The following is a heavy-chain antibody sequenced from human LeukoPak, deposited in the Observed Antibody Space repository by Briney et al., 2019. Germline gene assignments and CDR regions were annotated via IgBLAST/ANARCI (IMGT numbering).Heavy chain of an antibody. CDR2: IQYRGDS. J-gene: IGHJ5*02. V-gene: IGHV4-38-2*02. Sequence: PSETLSLTCTVSGYSISTGSYWGWIRQPPGKGLEWIGNIQYRGDSYYNPSLKSRVTISLDTSKNQFSLKLTSVTAADTAVYYCARHLRPSVWFGELLHWFDPWGQGTLVTVSS. D-gene: IGHD3-10*01. CDR3: ARHLRPSVWFGELLHWFDP. CDR1: GYSISTGSY.